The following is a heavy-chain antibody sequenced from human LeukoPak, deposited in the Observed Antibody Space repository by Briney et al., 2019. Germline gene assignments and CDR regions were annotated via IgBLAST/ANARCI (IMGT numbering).Heavy chain of an antibody. CDR1: GFTLGNYA. D-gene: IGHD2-15*01. CDR2: ITGSGALT. V-gene: IGHV3-23*01. CDR3: AKNGDRGAYCTGGTCYPYFYYYMDV. J-gene: IGHJ6*03. Sequence: GGSLRLSWAASGFTLGNYAMTWVSQAPGKGLEWVSSITGSGALTYYADSVKGRFTISRDNSKNTLYLQMNSLRAEDTAIYYCAKNGDRGAYCTGGTCYPYFYYYMDVWGKGTTVTI.